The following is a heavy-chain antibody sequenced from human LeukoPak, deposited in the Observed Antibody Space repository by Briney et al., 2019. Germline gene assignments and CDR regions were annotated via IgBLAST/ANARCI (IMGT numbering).Heavy chain of an antibody. Sequence: KTSETLSHTCTVSGGSISSYYWSWIRQPPGKGLEWIGYIYYSGSTNYNPSLKSRVTISVDTSKNQFSLKLSSVTAADTAVYYCARLGSSSFNYYYGMDVWGQGTTVTVSS. CDR1: GGSISSYY. CDR3: ARLGSSSFNYYYGMDV. CDR2: IYYSGST. V-gene: IGHV4-59*08. J-gene: IGHJ6*02. D-gene: IGHD6-6*01.